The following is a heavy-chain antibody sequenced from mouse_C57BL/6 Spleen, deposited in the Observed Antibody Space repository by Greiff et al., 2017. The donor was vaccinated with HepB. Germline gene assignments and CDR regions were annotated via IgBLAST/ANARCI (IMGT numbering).Heavy chain of an antibody. CDR1: GFTFSDYG. V-gene: IGHV5-17*01. D-gene: IGHD2-4*01. CDR3: ARDYDDAMDY. CDR2: ISSGSSTI. J-gene: IGHJ4*01. Sequence: DVQLVESGGGLVKPGGSLKLSCAASGFTFSDYGMHWVRQAPEKGLEWVAYISSGSSTIYYADTVKGRFTISRDNAKNTLFLQMTSLRSEDTAMYYCARDYDDAMDYWGQGTSVTVSS.